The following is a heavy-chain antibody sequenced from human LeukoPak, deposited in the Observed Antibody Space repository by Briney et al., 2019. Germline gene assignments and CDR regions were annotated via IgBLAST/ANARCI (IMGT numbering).Heavy chain of an antibody. CDR1: GGSISSYY. CDR2: IYYSGST. J-gene: IGHJ4*02. D-gene: IGHD3-9*01. V-gene: IGHV4-59*01. Sequence: PSETLSLTCTVSGGSISSYYWSWLRQPPGKGLEWIGYIYYSGSTNYNPSLKSRVTISVDTSKNQFSLKLSSVTAADTAVYYCARVADILTGYYLDYWGQGTLVTVSS. CDR3: ARVADILTGYYLDY.